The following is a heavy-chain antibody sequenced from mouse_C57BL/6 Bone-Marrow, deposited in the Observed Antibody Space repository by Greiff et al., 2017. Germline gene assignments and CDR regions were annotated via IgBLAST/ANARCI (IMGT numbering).Heavy chain of an antibody. CDR2: INPSSGYT. V-gene: IGHV1-4*01. J-gene: IGHJ3*01. D-gene: IGHD3-2*02. Sequence: VKLQESGAELARPGASVKMSCKASGYTFTSYTMHWVKQRPGQGLEWIGYINPSSGYTKYNQKFKDKATLTADKSSSTAYMQLSSLTSEDSAVYYCARRDSSGYSFAYWGQGTLVTVSA. CDR3: ARRDSSGYSFAY. CDR1: GYTFTSYT.